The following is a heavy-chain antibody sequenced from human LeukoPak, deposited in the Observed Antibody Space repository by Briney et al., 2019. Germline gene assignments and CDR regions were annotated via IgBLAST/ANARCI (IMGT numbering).Heavy chain of an antibody. CDR1: GASMSSTKW. CDR2: IYHSGST. Sequence: SETLSLTCAVSGASMSSTKWWSWVRQPPGKGLEWIGEIYHSGSTNYNPSLKSRVTISVDTSKNQLSLKLSSVTAADTAVYYCASLGTYCSGGSCYSFDYWGQGTLVTVSS. V-gene: IGHV4-4*02. CDR3: ASLGTYCSGGSCYSFDY. D-gene: IGHD2-15*01. J-gene: IGHJ4*02.